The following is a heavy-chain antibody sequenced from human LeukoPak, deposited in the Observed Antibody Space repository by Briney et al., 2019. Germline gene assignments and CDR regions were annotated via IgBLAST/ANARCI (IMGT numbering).Heavy chain of an antibody. Sequence: ASVKVSCKASGYTFTDYYFHWVRQVPGQGLECMGWINPNTGGTNYPQKFQGRVTMTRDTSISTAYMELSRLRSDDTAVYYCASGGVTGTTASIRHYYYYYMDVWGKGTTVTVSS. CDR2: INPNTGGT. J-gene: IGHJ6*03. D-gene: IGHD1-7*01. CDR3: ASGGVTGTTASIRHYYYYYMDV. V-gene: IGHV1-2*02. CDR1: GYTFTDYY.